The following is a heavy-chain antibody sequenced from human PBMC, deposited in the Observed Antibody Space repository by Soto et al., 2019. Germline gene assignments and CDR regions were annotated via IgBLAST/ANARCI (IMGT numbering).Heavy chain of an antibody. V-gene: IGHV1-46*01. CDR3: ARVVVPTTATTSNWFDP. CDR2: INPSGGST. CDR1: GYTFTTYY. J-gene: IGHJ5*02. D-gene: IGHD4-17*01. Sequence: ASVKVSCKASGYTFTTYYLHWVRQAPGQGLEWMGIINPSGGSTNYAQRFHGRVTMTSDTSTSTAYMELSSLRADDTAVYYCARVVVPTTATTSNWFDPWGQGTLVTVSS.